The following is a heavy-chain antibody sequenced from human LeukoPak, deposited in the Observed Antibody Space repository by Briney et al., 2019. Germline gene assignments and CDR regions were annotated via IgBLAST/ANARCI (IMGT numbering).Heavy chain of an antibody. CDR1: GGSISSGGYS. J-gene: IGHJ6*02. V-gene: IGHV4-30-2*01. CDR2: IYHSGSA. Sequence: SETLSLTCAVSGGSISSGGYSWSWIRQPPGKGLEWIGYIYHSGSAYYNPSLKSRVTISVDRSKNQFSLKLSSVTAADTAVYYCARGYYYGMDVWGQGTTVTVSS. CDR3: ARGYYYGMDV.